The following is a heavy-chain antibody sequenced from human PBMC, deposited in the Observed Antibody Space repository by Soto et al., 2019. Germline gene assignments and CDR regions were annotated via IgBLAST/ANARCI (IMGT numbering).Heavy chain of an antibody. CDR3: ARSEIVVVVAATNDY. CDR1: GCTFTSYG. V-gene: IGHV1-18*01. J-gene: IGHJ4*02. D-gene: IGHD2-15*01. Sequence: ASVKVSCKASGCTFTSYGISWVRQAPGQGLEWMGWISAYNGNTNYAQKLQGRVTMTTDTSTSTAYMELRSLRSDDTAVYYCARSEIVVVVAATNDYWGQGTLVTVSS. CDR2: ISAYNGNT.